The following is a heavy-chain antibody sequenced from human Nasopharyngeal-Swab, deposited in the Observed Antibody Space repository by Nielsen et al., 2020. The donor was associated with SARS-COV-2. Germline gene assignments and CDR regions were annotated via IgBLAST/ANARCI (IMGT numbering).Heavy chain of an antibody. CDR1: GFTFSSYA. J-gene: IGHJ2*01. CDR3: ARQYTGSYWDS. V-gene: IGHV3-23*01. D-gene: IGHD1-26*01. CDR2: ISGSGGST. Sequence: GESLKISCAASGFTFSSYAMSWVHQAPGKGLEWVSAISGSGGSTTYADSVKGRFTISRDNAESTLYLQMNSLRAEDTAVYYCARQYTGSYWDSWGRGTLVTVTS.